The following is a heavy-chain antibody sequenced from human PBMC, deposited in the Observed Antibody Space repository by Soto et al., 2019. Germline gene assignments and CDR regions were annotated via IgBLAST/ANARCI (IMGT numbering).Heavy chain of an antibody. CDR2: IKSRADGGTT. D-gene: IGHD6-19*01. CDR3: TTASQWLPPYS. Sequence: EVQLVESGGGLVKPGGSLRLSCAASGFTFTKAWMTWVRQTPGKGLEWVGRIKSRADGGTTDYAASVKDRFIISRDYSNDTLYLHMNRLKTDDTAVYYCTTASQWLPPYSWGQGALVTVSS. J-gene: IGHJ4*02. V-gene: IGHV3-15*01. CDR1: GFTFTKAW.